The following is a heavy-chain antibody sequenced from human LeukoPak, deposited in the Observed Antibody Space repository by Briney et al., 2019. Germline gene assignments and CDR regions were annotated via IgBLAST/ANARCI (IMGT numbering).Heavy chain of an antibody. CDR1: GGSISSYY. CDR2: IYTSGST. V-gene: IGHV4-4*07. Sequence: SETLSLTCTVSGGSISSYYWSWIRQPDGKGLEWFGRIYTSGSTNYNPSLKSRVTMSVDTSKNQCTLKLSSVTAAGTAVYYCARAPRGYGDYDNWFDPWGKGTLVTVSS. J-gene: IGHJ5*02. D-gene: IGHD4-17*01. CDR3: ARAPRGYGDYDNWFDP.